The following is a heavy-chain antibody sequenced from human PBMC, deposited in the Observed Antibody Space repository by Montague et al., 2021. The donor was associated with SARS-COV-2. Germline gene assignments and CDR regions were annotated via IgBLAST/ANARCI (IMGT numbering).Heavy chain of an antibody. V-gene: IGHV3-23*01. D-gene: IGHD3-10*01. CDR2: ISASGVRT. CDR1: GFTFSTYA. Sequence: SLRLSCAASGFTFSTYAMTWVRQAPGRGLEWVSSISASGVRTHYPDSVKGRFTISRDNSKNTLYLQMGSLRAEDTAVYFCLNYHGSGSYGDFWGQGTLVTVSP. J-gene: IGHJ4*02. CDR3: LNYHGSGSYGDF.